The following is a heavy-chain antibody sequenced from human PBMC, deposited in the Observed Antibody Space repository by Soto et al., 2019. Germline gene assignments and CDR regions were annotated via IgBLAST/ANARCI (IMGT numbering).Heavy chain of an antibody. CDR3: ARDLDDSSGYAIDY. CDR1: GFTFSSYA. J-gene: IGHJ4*02. Sequence: GGSLRLSCAASGFTFSSYAMHWVRQAPGKGLEWVAVISYDGSNKYYADSVKGRFTISRDNSKNTLYLQMNSLRAEDTAVYYCARDLDDSSGYAIDYWGQGTLVTVSS. D-gene: IGHD3-22*01. CDR2: ISYDGSNK. V-gene: IGHV3-30-3*01.